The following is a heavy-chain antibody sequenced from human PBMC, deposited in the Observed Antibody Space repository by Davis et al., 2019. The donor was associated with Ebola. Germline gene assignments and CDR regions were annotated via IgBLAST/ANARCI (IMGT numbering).Heavy chain of an antibody. D-gene: IGHD3-3*01. Sequence: SETLSLTCTVSGGSISSYYWSWIRQPAGKGLEWIGRIYTSGSTNYNPSLKSRVTMSVDTSKNQFSLKVRSVTAADTAVYYCARYPYYDFWSGSFDYWGQGTLVTVSS. CDR3: ARYPYYDFWSGSFDY. J-gene: IGHJ4*02. CDR1: GGSISSYY. CDR2: IYTSGST. V-gene: IGHV4-4*07.